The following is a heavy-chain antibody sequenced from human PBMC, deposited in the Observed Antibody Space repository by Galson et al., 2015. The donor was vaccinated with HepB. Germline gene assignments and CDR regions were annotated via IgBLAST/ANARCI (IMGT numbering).Heavy chain of an antibody. CDR3: ASDNYEKDSSGYLDY. J-gene: IGHJ4*02. V-gene: IGHV3-33*01. D-gene: IGHD3-22*01. Sequence: SLRLSCAASGVSFSTYGMHWVRQTPGKGLEWVAVIWYDGSNIFYVDPVKGRFTISRDNSKNTLYLEMNSLRVEDTGVYFCASDNYEKDSSGYLDYWGQGTLVTVSS. CDR1: GVSFSTYG. CDR2: IWYDGSNI.